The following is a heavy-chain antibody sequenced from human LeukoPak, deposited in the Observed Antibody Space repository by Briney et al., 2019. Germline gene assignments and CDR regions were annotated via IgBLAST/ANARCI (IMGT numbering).Heavy chain of an antibody. CDR3: AQGWFGELLFASWFDP. V-gene: IGHV1-69*01. CDR1: GGTFSSYA. CDR2: IIPIFGTA. Sequence: SVKVSCKASGGTFSSYAISWVRQPPGQGLEWMGGIIPIFGTANYAQKFQGRVTITADESTSTAYMELSSLRSEDTAVYYCAQGWFGELLFASWFDPWGQGTLVTVSS. D-gene: IGHD3-10*01. J-gene: IGHJ5*02.